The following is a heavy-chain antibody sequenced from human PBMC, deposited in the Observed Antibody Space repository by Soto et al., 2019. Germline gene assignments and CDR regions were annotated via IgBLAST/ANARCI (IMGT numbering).Heavy chain of an antibody. D-gene: IGHD6-19*01. V-gene: IGHV3-30-3*01. CDR2: ISYDGSNK. J-gene: IGHJ4*02. CDR1: GFTFSSYA. Sequence: QVQLVESGGGVVQPGRSLRLSCAASGFTFSSYAMHWVRQAPGKGLEWVAVISYDGSNKYYADSVKGRFTISRDNSKNTLYLQMNSLRAEDTAVYYCARDRGQWLVRLGYFDYWGQGTLVTVSS. CDR3: ARDRGQWLVRLGYFDY.